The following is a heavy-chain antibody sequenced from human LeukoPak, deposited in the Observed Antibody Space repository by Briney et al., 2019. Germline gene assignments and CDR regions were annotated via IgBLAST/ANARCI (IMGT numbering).Heavy chain of an antibody. CDR1: GFTFSSYA. V-gene: IGHV3-30-3*01. Sequence: GGSLRLSCAASGFTFSSYAMSWVRQAPGKGLEWVAVISYDGSNKYYADSVKGRFTISRDNSKNTLYLQMNSLRAEDTAVYYCARAPKRITMVRGVTSPVDYWGQGTLVTVSS. D-gene: IGHD3-10*01. CDR3: ARAPKRITMVRGVTSPVDY. CDR2: ISYDGSNK. J-gene: IGHJ4*02.